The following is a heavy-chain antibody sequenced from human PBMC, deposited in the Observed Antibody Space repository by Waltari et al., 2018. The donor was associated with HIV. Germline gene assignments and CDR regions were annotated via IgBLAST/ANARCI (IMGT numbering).Heavy chain of an antibody. Sequence: QLQLQESGPGLVKPSETLSLTCTVSGGSINSSSYYWGWIRQPPGKGLEWIGSVYYSGDTYNKPSLKSRVTIAVDTSKNQFSLKLSSVTAADTAVYYCARDSSPILAAIDYWGQGTLVTVSS. J-gene: IGHJ4*02. CDR3: ARDSSPILAAIDY. CDR2: VYYSGDT. CDR1: GGSINSSSYY. V-gene: IGHV4-39*07. D-gene: IGHD6-19*01.